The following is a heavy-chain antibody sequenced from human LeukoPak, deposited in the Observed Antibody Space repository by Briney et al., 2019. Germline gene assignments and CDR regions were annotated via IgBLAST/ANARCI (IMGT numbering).Heavy chain of an antibody. CDR1: GFTFSSYW. J-gene: IGHJ4*02. Sequence: PGGSLRLSCAASGFTFSSYWMSWVRQAPGKGLEWVANIKQDGSEKYYVDSVKGRFTISRDNAKNSLYLQMNSLRAEDTAVYDCARELGGYDYSSFDYWGQGTLVTVSS. CDR2: IKQDGSEK. D-gene: IGHD5-12*01. CDR3: ARELGGYDYSSFDY. V-gene: IGHV3-7*01.